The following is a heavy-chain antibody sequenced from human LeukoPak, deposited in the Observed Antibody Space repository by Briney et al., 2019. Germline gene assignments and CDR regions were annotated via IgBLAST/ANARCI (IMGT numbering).Heavy chain of an antibody. CDR3: ARWAAIAAAYDY. D-gene: IGHD6-13*01. J-gene: IGHJ4*02. CDR2: MNPNSGNT. Sequence: ASVKVSCKASGYTFTSYYMHWVRQAPGQGLERMGWMNPNSGNTGYAQKFQGRVTITRNTSISTAYMELSSLRSEDTAVYYCARWAAIAAAYDYWGQGTLVTVSS. CDR1: GYTFTSYY. V-gene: IGHV1-8*03.